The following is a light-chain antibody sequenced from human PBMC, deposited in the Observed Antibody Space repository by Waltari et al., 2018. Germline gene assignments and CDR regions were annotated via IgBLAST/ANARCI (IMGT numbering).Light chain of an antibody. Sequence: DIQMTQSPASLSASVRDRVTVTCQASQDIDDFLNWYQQKPGKAPKLLIFDASNLATGVPSRFSGSGSGTDFSLTINSLQPEDIATYYCQQYQTLVTFGQGTRLEIK. CDR2: DAS. J-gene: IGKJ5*01. CDR1: QDIDDF. V-gene: IGKV1-33*01. CDR3: QQYQTLVT.